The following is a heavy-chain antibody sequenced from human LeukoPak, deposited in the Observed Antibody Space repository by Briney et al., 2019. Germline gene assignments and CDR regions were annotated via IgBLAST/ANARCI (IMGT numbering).Heavy chain of an antibody. CDR2: IIPILGIA. J-gene: IGHJ4*02. CDR1: GYNFVNYN. D-gene: IGHD2-21*02. Sequence: ASVKVSCKASGYNFVNYNMHWVRQASGQGLEWMGRIIPILGIANYAQKFQGRVTITADKSTSTAYMELSSLRSEDTAVYYCARDTGIVVVTAGLDYWRQGTLVTVSS. V-gene: IGHV1-69*04. CDR3: ARDTGIVVVTAGLDY.